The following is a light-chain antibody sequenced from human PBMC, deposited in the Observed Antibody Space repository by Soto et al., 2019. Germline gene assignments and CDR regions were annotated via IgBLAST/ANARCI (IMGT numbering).Light chain of an antibody. CDR2: AAS. CDR1: QGISSY. Sequence: DIQLTQSPSFLSASVGDRVTITFRASQGISSYLAWYQQKPGKAPKLLIYAASTLQSGVPSRFSGSGSGTEFTLTISSLQPEDFATYYCQQLNSYPLRFGQGTKVEIK. CDR3: QQLNSYPLR. V-gene: IGKV1-9*01. J-gene: IGKJ1*01.